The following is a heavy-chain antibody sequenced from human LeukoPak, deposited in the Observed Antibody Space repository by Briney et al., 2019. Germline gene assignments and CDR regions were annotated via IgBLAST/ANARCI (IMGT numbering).Heavy chain of an antibody. V-gene: IGHV3-48*03. J-gene: IGHJ6*04. CDR3: AELSITMIGGV. CDR1: GFTFSSYE. Sequence: GGSLRLSCAASGFTFSSYEMNSVRQAPGKGQEWVSYISSSGSTIYYADSVKGRFTISRDNAKNSLYLQMNSLRAEGTAVYYCAELSITMIGGVWGKGTTVTISS. CDR2: ISSSGSTI. D-gene: IGHD3-10*02.